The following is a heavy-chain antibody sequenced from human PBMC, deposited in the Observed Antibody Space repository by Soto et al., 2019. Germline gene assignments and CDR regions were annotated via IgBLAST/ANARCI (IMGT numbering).Heavy chain of an antibody. J-gene: IGHJ6*01. D-gene: IGHD2-2*03. V-gene: IGHV3-30*18. Sequence: SLRLSCAASGFTFSSYGMHWVRQSPVKGLEWVAVISYDGSNKYYADSVKGRFTISRDNSKNTLYLQMNSLRAEDTAVYYCAKDLGGYCSSTSCYPGYYSYYGMDVLGQGTTVIVSS. CDR1: GFTFSSYG. CDR2: ISYDGSNK. CDR3: AKDLGGYCSSTSCYPGYYSYYGMDV.